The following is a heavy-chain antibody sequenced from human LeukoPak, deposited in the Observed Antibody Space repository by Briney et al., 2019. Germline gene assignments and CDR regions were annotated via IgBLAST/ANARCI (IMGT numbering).Heavy chain of an antibody. CDR3: ARDRYGSGNGWFDP. CDR2: IWYDGRNK. CDR1: GFTFSRYG. V-gene: IGHV3-33*01. D-gene: IGHD6-19*01. Sequence: TGGSLRLSSAAPGFTFSRYGMHWVRQAPGKGLEWVALIWYDGRNKEYADSVKGRFTISRDNSKNTPYLQMNSLRAEDPGVYYCARDRYGSGNGWFDPGGQGTRVTVTS. J-gene: IGHJ5*02.